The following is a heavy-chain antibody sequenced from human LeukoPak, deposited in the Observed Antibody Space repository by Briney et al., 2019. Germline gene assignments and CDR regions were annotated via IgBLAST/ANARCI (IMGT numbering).Heavy chain of an antibody. CDR3: AKEMGVVIHPYYYYYGMDV. V-gene: IGHV3-23*01. J-gene: IGHJ6*02. D-gene: IGHD3-16*02. CDR2: ISGSGGST. Sequence: HPGGSLRLSCAASGFTFSSYAMSWVRQAPGKGLECVSAISGSGGSTYYADSVKGRFTISRDNSKNTLYLQMNSLRAEDTAVYYCAKEMGVVIHPYYYYYGMDVWGQGTTVTVSS. CDR1: GFTFSSYA.